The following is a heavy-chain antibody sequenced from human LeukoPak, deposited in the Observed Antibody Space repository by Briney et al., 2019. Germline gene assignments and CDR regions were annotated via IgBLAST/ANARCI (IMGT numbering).Heavy chain of an antibody. CDR3: ARDLKLGNDY. CDR1: GGTFSSYA. D-gene: IGHD7-27*01. Sequence: ASVKVSCKASGGTFSSYAISWVRQAPGQGLEWMGGIIPILGIANYAQKFQGRVTITADKSTSTAYMELSSLRSEDTAVYYCARDLKLGNDYWGQGTLVTVSS. V-gene: IGHV1-69*10. J-gene: IGHJ4*02. CDR2: IIPILGIA.